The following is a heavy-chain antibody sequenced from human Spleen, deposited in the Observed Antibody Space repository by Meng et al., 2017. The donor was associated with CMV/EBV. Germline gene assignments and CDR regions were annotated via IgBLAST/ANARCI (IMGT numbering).Heavy chain of an antibody. CDR2: INHSGST. Sequence: QLQQWGAGLLKPSETLSLPCAVYGGSFSGYYWSWIRQPPGKGLEWIGEINHSGSTNYNPSLKSRVTISVDTSKNQFSLKLSSVTAADTAVYYCARGPTTRRKAWFDPWGQGTLVTVSS. V-gene: IGHV4-34*01. CDR1: GGSFSGYY. D-gene: IGHD1-1*01. J-gene: IGHJ5*02. CDR3: ARGPTTRRKAWFDP.